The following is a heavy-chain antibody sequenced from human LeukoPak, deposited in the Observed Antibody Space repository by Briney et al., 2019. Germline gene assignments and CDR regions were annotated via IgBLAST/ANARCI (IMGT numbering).Heavy chain of an antibody. Sequence: SETLSLTCTVSGGSIGSYYWSWIRQPAGKGLEWIGRIYTSGSTNYNPSLKSRVTISVDKSKNQFSLKLSSVTAADTAVYYCARGYCTNGVCYHFDYWGQGTLVTVSS. CDR3: ARGYCTNGVCYHFDY. CDR1: GGSIGSYY. CDR2: IYTSGST. D-gene: IGHD2-8*01. V-gene: IGHV4-4*07. J-gene: IGHJ4*02.